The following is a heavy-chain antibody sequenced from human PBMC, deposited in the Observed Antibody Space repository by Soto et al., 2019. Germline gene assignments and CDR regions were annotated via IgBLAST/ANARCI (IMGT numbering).Heavy chain of an antibody. V-gene: IGHV1-18*01. J-gene: IGHJ5*02. D-gene: IGHD1-26*01. CDR3: ARVVGALGHWFDP. CDR1: GYTFTSFC. CDR2: NSAYNGNT. Sequence: VQLDQSGAEVKTPGASVKVSCNASGYTFTSFCISWVRQAPGQGIEGMGRNSAYNGNTNYAQKLHGRVTMTTDTSTSTAYMELRSLRADDTAVYYWARVVGALGHWFDPWGQGTLVTVSS.